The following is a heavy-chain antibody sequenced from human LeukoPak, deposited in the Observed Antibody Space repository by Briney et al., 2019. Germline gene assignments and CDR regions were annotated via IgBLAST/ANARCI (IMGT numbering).Heavy chain of an antibody. CDR3: ARGDIVVVPTWFDP. Sequence: ASVKVSCKASGYTFTGYYMHWLRQAPGQGLEWMGWINPNSGGTNYAQKFQGRVTMTRDTSISTAYMELSRLRSDDTAVYYCARGDIVVVPTWFDPWGQGTLVTVSS. J-gene: IGHJ5*02. CDR1: GYTFTGYY. D-gene: IGHD2-2*01. V-gene: IGHV1-2*02. CDR2: INPNSGGT.